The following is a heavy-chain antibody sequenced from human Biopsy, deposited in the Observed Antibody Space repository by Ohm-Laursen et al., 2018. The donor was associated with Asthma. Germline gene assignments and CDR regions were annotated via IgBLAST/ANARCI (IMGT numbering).Heavy chain of an antibody. Sequence: SSLRLSCAASGFTFSRHALHWVRQAPGKGLEWVAGICYDGSRKYYTESVKGRFTISRDNSKNRLYLEMASLRAEDTAVYYCAREKVIESRGFQNWFDPWGQGTLVHVSS. CDR3: AREKVIESRGFQNWFDP. J-gene: IGHJ5*02. V-gene: IGHV3-33*01. CDR2: ICYDGSRK. CDR1: GFTFSRHA. D-gene: IGHD3-16*02.